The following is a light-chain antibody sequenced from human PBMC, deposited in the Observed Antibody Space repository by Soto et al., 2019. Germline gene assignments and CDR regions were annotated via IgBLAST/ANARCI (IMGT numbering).Light chain of an antibody. CDR1: SSNIGNNY. CDR3: GAWGGSLGAVV. CDR2: DNT. V-gene: IGLV1-51*01. Sequence: QSVLTQPPSVSAAPGKKVTISCSGSSSNIGNNYVFWYQQLPGTAPKLLIYDNTKRPSGIPDRFSGSKSGTSATLGITGLQTGDEADYYCGAWGGSLGAVVFGGGTKLTVL. J-gene: IGLJ2*01.